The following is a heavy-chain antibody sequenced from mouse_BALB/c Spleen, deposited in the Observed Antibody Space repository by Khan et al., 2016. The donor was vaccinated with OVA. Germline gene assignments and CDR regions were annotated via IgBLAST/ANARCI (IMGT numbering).Heavy chain of an antibody. J-gene: IGHJ3*01. CDR1: GFTFSTYA. Sequence: EVQVVESGGGLVKPGGSLKLSCAASGFTFSTYAMSWVRQTPEKRLEWVATISSDGDYTYFPDNVTGRFTISRDNAKNTLCLQMTSLRSEDTAMYYGARYPYGNFAYWGQGTLVTVSA. CDR3: ARYPYGNFAY. D-gene: IGHD2-1*01. V-gene: IGHV5-9-3*01. CDR2: ISSDGDYT.